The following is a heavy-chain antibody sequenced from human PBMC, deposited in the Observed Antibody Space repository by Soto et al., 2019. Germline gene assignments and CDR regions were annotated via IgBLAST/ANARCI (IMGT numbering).Heavy chain of an antibody. CDR2: IKSKTDGGTT. CDR3: TTERVRPYYYDSSGYPHLDY. J-gene: IGHJ4*02. CDR1: GFTFSNAW. V-gene: IGHV3-15*01. Sequence: GGSLRLSCAASGFTFSNAWMSWVRQAPGKGLEWVGRIKSKTDGGTTDYAAPVKGRFTISRDDSKNTLYLQMNSLKTEDTAVYYCTTERVRPYYYDSSGYPHLDYWGQGTLVTVSS. D-gene: IGHD3-22*01.